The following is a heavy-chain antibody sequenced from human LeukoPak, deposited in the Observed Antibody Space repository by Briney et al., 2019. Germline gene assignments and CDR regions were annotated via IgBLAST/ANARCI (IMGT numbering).Heavy chain of an antibody. Sequence: GGSLRLSCAASGFTFSSYSMNWVRQDPGKGLEWVSSISSSSSYIYYADSVKGRFTISRDNAKNSLYLQMNSLRAEDTAVYYCASTDIVGAAFDYWGQGTLVTVSS. CDR1: GFTFSSYS. D-gene: IGHD1-26*01. CDR2: ISSSSSYI. CDR3: ASTDIVGAAFDY. J-gene: IGHJ4*02. V-gene: IGHV3-21*01.